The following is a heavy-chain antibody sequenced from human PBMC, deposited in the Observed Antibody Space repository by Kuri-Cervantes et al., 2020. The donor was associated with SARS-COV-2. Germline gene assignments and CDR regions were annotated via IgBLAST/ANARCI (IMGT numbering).Heavy chain of an antibody. CDR2: MSSDGISK. CDR1: GFTFSAYA. D-gene: IGHD3-3*01. J-gene: IGHJ4*02. Sequence: GGSLRLSCEASGFTFSAYALQWVRHVPGKGLQWLAVMSSDGISKYYLDSVRGRFTISRDNSRNTLYLHMNSLRVEDTAVYYFARDPNAYNFWSGFKGGIDYWGQGTLVTVSS. CDR3: ARDPNAYNFWSGFKGGIDY. V-gene: IGHV3-30*16.